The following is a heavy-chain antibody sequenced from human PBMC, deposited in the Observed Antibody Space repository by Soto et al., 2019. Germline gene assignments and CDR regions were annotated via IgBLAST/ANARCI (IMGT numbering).Heavy chain of an antibody. Sequence: GASVKVSCKASGGTFSSYAISWVRQAPGQGLEWMGGIIPIFGTANYAQKFQGRVTITADESTSTAYMELSSLRSEDTAVYYCAGTSHSSGYQFDYWGQGTLVTVSS. CDR1: GGTFSSYA. V-gene: IGHV1-69*13. D-gene: IGHD3-22*01. CDR3: AGTSHSSGYQFDY. J-gene: IGHJ4*02. CDR2: IIPIFGTA.